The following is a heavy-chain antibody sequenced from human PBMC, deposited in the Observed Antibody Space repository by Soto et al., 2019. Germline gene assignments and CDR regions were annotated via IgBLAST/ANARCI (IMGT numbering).Heavy chain of an antibody. CDR3: ASRVVVPAASTSDY. J-gene: IGHJ4*02. CDR2: INHSGST. Sequence: QVQLQQWGAGLLKPSETLSLTCAVYGGSFSGYYWSWIRQPPGKGLEWIGEINHSGSTNYNPSLKSRVTISVDPSKNQFSLKLSSVTAADTAVYYCASRVVVPAASTSDYWGQGTLVTVSS. V-gene: IGHV4-34*01. D-gene: IGHD2-2*01. CDR1: GGSFSGYY.